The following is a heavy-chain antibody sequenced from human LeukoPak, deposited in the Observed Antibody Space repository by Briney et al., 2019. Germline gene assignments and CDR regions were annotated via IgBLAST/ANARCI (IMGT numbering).Heavy chain of an antibody. D-gene: IGHD2/OR15-2a*01. CDR1: GNYW. Sequence: GGSLRLSCAASGNYWMHWVRQAPGKGLVWVSHINSDGSWTSYADSVKGRFTISKDNAKNTVYLQMNNLRAEDTAVYFCVSFYEAYWGRGTLVTVSS. J-gene: IGHJ4*02. CDR3: VSFYEAY. CDR2: INSDGSWT. V-gene: IGHV3-74*01.